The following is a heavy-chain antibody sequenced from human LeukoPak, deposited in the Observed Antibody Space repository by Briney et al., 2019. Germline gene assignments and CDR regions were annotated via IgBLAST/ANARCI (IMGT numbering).Heavy chain of an antibody. D-gene: IGHD2-8*01. CDR2: IIPIFGTA. Sequence: SVKVSCKASGGTFSSYAISWVRQAPGQGLEWMGGIIPIFGTANYAQKFQGRVTITADESTSTAYMELSSLRSEDTAVYYCASSGVLMVYAQFDYWGQGTLVTVSS. CDR1: GGTFSSYA. V-gene: IGHV1-69*13. CDR3: ASSGVLMVYAQFDY. J-gene: IGHJ4*02.